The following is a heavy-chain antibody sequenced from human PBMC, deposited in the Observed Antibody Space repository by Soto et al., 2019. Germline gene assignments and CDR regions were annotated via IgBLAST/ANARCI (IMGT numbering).Heavy chain of an antibody. V-gene: IGHV3-53*02. CDR1: GFTVSSNY. J-gene: IGHJ6*02. CDR2: IYSGGST. CDR3: ARVEGSSGYYGMDV. Sequence: EVQLVETGGGLIQPGGSLRLSCAASGFTVSSNYMSWVRQAPGKGLEWVSVIYSGGSTYYADSVKGRFTISRDNSKNTLYLQMNSLRAEDTAVYYCARVEGSSGYYGMDVWGQGTTVTVSS. D-gene: IGHD6-6*01.